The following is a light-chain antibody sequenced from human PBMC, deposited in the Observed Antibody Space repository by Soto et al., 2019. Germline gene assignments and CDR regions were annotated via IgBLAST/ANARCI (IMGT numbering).Light chain of an antibody. Sequence: EIVLTQSPGTLSLSPGERATLSCRASQSVSSNYVAWFQQKPGQAPRLLIYGASNRATGIPDRFSGSGSGTDFTLTISRLEPEDFAVYYCQQYGSSPKTFDQGTKVEIK. V-gene: IGKV3-20*01. J-gene: IGKJ1*01. CDR3: QQYGSSPKT. CDR2: GAS. CDR1: QSVSSNY.